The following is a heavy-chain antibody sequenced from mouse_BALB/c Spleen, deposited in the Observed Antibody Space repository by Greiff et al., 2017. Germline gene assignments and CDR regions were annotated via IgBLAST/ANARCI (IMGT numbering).Heavy chain of an antibody. J-gene: IGHJ3*01. Sequence: EVQLQQSGPSLVKPSQTLSLTCSVTGDSITSGYWNWIRKFPGNKLEYMGYISYSGSTYYNPSLKSRISITRDTSKNQYYLQLNSVTTEDTATYYCARQEYGNYRAWFAYWGRGTLVTVSA. V-gene: IGHV3-8*02. CDR3: ARQEYGNYRAWFAY. CDR1: GDSITSGY. D-gene: IGHD2-1*01. CDR2: ISYSGST.